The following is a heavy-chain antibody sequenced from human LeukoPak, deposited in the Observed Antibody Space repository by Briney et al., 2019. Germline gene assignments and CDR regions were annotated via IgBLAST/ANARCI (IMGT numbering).Heavy chain of an antibody. Sequence: SETLSLTCDVSGGSVINTNWWTWVRQPPGKGLEWIGEVHLDGRTNYNPSLESRLTMSVDVSENQVSLKLTSVTAADTAVYYCAREGGFYRPLDYSGQGTLVTVSS. D-gene: IGHD3-3*01. CDR3: AREGGFYRPLDY. CDR1: GGSVINTNW. V-gene: IGHV4-4*02. J-gene: IGHJ4*02. CDR2: VHLDGRT.